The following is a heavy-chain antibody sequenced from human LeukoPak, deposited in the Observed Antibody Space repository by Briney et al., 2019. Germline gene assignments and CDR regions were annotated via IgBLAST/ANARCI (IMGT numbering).Heavy chain of an antibody. CDR3: AKSAGDYYDSSGYFIGYFDY. D-gene: IGHD3-22*01. V-gene: IGHV3-30*18. Sequence: GGSLRLSCAASGFTFSDYYMSWVRQAPGKGLEWVAVISYDGSNKYYADSVKGRFTISRDNSKNTLYLQMNSLRAEDTAVYYCAKSAGDYYDSSGYFIGYFDYWGQGTLVTVSS. CDR1: GFTFSDYY. CDR2: ISYDGSNK. J-gene: IGHJ4*02.